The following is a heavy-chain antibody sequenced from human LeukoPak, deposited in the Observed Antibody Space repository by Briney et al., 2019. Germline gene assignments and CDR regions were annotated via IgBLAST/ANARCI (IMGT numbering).Heavy chain of an antibody. Sequence: PGGSLRLSCAASGFTFSLYTVHWVRQAPGKGLEWVAVISYDGSDKYYADSVKGRYTISRDNSKNTLYLQMNSLRPEDTAVYYCAKSLGATRGYFEHWGQGTLVTVSS. V-gene: IGHV3-30*04. D-gene: IGHD1-26*01. CDR1: GFTFSLYT. J-gene: IGHJ4*02. CDR2: ISYDGSDK. CDR3: AKSLGATRGYFEH.